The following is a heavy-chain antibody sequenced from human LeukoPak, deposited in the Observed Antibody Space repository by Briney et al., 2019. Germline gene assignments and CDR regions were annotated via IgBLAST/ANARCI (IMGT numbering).Heavy chain of an antibody. J-gene: IGHJ4*02. CDR2: INPNSGGI. V-gene: IGHV1-2*02. CDR3: ARDGSYYGSGSYYKADY. Sequence: ASVKVSCKASGYTFTGYYMHWVRQAPGQGLEWMGWINPNSGGINYAQKFQGRVTMTRDTSISTAYMELSRLRSDDTAVYYCARDGSYYGSGSYYKADYWGQGTLVTVSS. CDR1: GYTFTGYY. D-gene: IGHD3-10*01.